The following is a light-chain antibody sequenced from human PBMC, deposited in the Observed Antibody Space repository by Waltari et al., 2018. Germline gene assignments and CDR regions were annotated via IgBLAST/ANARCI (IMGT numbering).Light chain of an antibody. J-gene: IGKJ3*01. V-gene: IGKV3-20*01. CDR3: QQYGSSPLFT. CDR2: GAS. Sequence: EIVLTQSPGTLSLSPGERATLSCRTSQSVTNTYLAWYQQKPGQAPRLLIYGASSRATDIPDRFSGSGSGTDFTLTISRLEPEDFAVYYCQQYGSSPLFTFAPGTKVDIK. CDR1: QSVTNTY.